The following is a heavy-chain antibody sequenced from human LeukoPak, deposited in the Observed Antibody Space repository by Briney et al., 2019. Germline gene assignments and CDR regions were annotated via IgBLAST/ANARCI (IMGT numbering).Heavy chain of an antibody. CDR3: ARDVSGWGAFDI. CDR1: GGSISSGSYY. CDR2: IFYTGST. J-gene: IGHJ3*02. Sequence: SETLSLTCTVSGGSISSGSYYWTWVRQPPGKGLEWIGYIFYTGSTNYNPSLKSRVTISLDTSKNQFSLKLSSVTAADTAVYYCARDVSGWGAFDIWGQGTMVTVSS. D-gene: IGHD3-3*01. V-gene: IGHV4-61*01.